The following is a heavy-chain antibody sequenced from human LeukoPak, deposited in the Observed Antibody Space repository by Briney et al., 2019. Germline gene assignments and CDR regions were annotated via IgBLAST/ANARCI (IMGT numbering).Heavy chain of an antibody. Sequence: SETLSLTCTVSGGSISSYYWSWIRQPPGKRLEWIGYIYYSGSTNYNPSLKSRVTISVDTSKNQFSLKLSSVTAADTAVYYCASSFLGELSQNRPNWFDPWGQGTLVTVSS. CDR1: GGSISSYY. CDR3: ASSFLGELSQNRPNWFDP. D-gene: IGHD3-10*01. V-gene: IGHV4-59*01. CDR2: IYYSGST. J-gene: IGHJ5*02.